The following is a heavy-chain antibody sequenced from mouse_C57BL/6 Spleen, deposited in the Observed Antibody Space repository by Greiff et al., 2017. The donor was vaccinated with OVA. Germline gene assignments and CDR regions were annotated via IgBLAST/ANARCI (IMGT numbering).Heavy chain of an antibody. Sequence: VQLQESDAELVKPGASVKISCKVSGYTFTDHTIHWMKQRPEQGLEWIGYIYPRDGSTKYNEKFKGKATLTADKSSSTAYMQLNSLTSEDSAVYFCARKNIYYGNYEGYFDVWGTGTTVTVSS. D-gene: IGHD2-1*01. J-gene: IGHJ1*03. CDR2: IYPRDGST. V-gene: IGHV1-78*01. CDR1: GYTFTDHT. CDR3: ARKNIYYGNYEGYFDV.